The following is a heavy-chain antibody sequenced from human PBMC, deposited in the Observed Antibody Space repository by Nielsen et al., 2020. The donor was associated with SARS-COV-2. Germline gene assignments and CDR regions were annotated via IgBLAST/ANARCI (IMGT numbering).Heavy chain of an antibody. CDR3: ARGRCTSYNCAKLGGYMDV. CDR1: GFTFSGYG. J-gene: IGHJ6*03. CDR2: IWYDGSNK. V-gene: IGHV3-33*01. D-gene: IGHD1-1*01. Sequence: GESLKISCAASGFTFSGYGMHLVRQAPGKGLGWVAVIWYDGSNKYHADSVKGRFTISRDNSKNTLFLQMNNLRAEDTAVYYCARGRCTSYNCAKLGGYMDVWGKGTTVTVSS.